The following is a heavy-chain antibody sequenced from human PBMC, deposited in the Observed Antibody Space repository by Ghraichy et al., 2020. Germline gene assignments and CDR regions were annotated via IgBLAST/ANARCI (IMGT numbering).Heavy chain of an antibody. D-gene: IGHD1-26*01. CDR3: ARELVGADAFDI. CDR1: GFSFSNYW. J-gene: IGHJ3*02. Sequence: GGSLRLSCAASGFSFSNYWMSWVRQAPGKGLEWVANIKGDGSKDFFVESVKGRFSISRDNAKNSLYLQMSSLRVEDTAVYYCARELVGADAFDIWGQGALVTVSS. CDR2: IKGDGSKD. V-gene: IGHV3-7*03.